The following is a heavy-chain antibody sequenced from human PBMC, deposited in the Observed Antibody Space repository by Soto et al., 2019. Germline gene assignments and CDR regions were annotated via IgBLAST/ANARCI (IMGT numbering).Heavy chain of an antibody. CDR1: GYTFTSYG. CDR2: ISAYNGNT. Sequence: QVQLVQSGAEVKKPGASVKVSCKASGYTFTSYGISWVRQAPGQGLEWMGWISAYNGNTNYAQKLQGRVTMTTDTSTSTAYMELRGLRSDDTAVYYCARDPRPEAYGVSGATDYWGQGTLVTVSS. V-gene: IGHV1-18*01. D-gene: IGHD4-17*01. J-gene: IGHJ4*02. CDR3: ARDPRPEAYGVSGATDY.